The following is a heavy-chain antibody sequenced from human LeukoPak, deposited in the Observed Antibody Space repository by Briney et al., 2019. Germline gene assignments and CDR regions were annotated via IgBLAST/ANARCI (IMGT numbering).Heavy chain of an antibody. CDR2: ISPGDSDT. Sequence: GESLKISCKGSGYSFTTYRIGWVRQMPGKGLEWMGIISPGDSDTRYSPSFQGQVTISADKSISTAYLQWSSLKASDTAMYYCARHADDSSGYYYRTMYYFDYWGQGSLVTVSS. D-gene: IGHD3-22*01. CDR3: ARHADDSSGYYYRTMYYFDY. J-gene: IGHJ4*02. CDR1: GYSFTTYR. V-gene: IGHV5-51*01.